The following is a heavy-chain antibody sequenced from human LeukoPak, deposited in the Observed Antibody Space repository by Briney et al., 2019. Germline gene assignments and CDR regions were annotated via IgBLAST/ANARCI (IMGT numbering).Heavy chain of an antibody. CDR3: AKSAYYDSSGFYREYYFDY. D-gene: IGHD3-22*01. Sequence: GGSLRLSCAASRFTFSNYAMSWVRQAPGKGLEWVSTISGSGGSTYYADSVKGRFTISRDNSKNTLHLQMNSLRVEDTAVYYCAKSAYYDSSGFYREYYFDYWGQGTLVTVSS. CDR1: RFTFSNYA. V-gene: IGHV3-23*01. CDR2: ISGSGGST. J-gene: IGHJ4*02.